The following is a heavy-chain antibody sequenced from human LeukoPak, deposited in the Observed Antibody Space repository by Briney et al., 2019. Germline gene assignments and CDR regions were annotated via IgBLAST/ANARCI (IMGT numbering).Heavy chain of an antibody. J-gene: IGHJ4*02. V-gene: IGHV3-7*01. Sequence: GGSLRLSCVASGFTFSSRDWMTWVRQAPGKGLEWVANIKQDGSEKNYVDSVKGRFTISRDNAKNSVDLQMNSLRVEDTSVYYCARDRRDGYNLLDYWGQGTLVTVSS. CDR3: ARDRRDGYNLLDY. CDR1: GFTFSSRDW. CDR2: IKQDGSEK. D-gene: IGHD5-24*01.